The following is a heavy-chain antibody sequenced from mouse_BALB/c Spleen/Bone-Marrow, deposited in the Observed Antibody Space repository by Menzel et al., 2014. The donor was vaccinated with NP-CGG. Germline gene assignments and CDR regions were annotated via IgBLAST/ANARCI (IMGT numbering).Heavy chain of an antibody. V-gene: IGHV14-3*02. CDR3: ARRGYYGNYYYAMDY. D-gene: IGHD2-1*01. J-gene: IGHJ4*01. Sequence: VQLKESGAELVKPGASVKLSCTASGFNIKDTYMHWVKQRPEQGLEWIGRIDPANGNTKYDPKFQGKATITADTSSNTAYLQLSSLTSEDTAVYYCARRGYYGNYYYAMDYWGQGTSVTVSS. CDR1: GFNIKDTY. CDR2: IDPANGNT.